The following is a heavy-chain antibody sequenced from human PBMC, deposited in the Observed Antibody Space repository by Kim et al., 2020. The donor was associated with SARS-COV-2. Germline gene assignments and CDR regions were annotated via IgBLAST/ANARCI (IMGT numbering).Heavy chain of an antibody. CDR3: ARVAAAGTRYYYYYYMDV. D-gene: IGHD6-13*01. Sequence: VKGRFTISRDNSQNTLHLQMNSLRAEDTAVYYCARVAAAGTRYYYYYYMDVWGKGTTVTVSS. J-gene: IGHJ6*03. V-gene: IGHV3-66*01.